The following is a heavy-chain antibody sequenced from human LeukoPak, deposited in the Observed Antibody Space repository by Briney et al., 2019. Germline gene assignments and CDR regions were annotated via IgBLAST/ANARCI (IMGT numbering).Heavy chain of an antibody. CDR2: IYYSGST. D-gene: IGHD6-13*01. J-gene: IGHJ4*02. CDR3: ARIRLSSWSDY. Sequence: PSETLSLTCTVSGGSISSYYWGWIRQPPGQGLEWIGSIYYSGSTYYNPSLKSRVTISVDTSKNQFSLKLSSVTAADTAVYYCARIRLSSWSDYWGQGTLVTVSS. V-gene: IGHV4-39*01. CDR1: GGSISSYY.